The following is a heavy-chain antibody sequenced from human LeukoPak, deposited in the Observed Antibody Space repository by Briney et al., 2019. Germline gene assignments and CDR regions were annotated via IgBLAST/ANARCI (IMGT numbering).Heavy chain of an antibody. CDR2: IRSKAYAGTT. CDR3: TRTYYDILTGYYGDWYFDL. CDR1: GFTFGDYA. Sequence: GGSLRLSCTASGFTFGDYAMSWFRQAPGKGLEWVGFIRSKAYAGTTEYAASVKGRFTISRDDSKSIAYLQMDSLKTEDTAVYYCTRTYYDILTGYYGDWYFDLWGRGTLVTVSS. V-gene: IGHV3-49*03. J-gene: IGHJ2*01. D-gene: IGHD3-9*01.